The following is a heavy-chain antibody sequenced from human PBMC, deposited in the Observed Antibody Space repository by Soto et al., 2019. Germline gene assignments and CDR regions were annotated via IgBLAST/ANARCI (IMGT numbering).Heavy chain of an antibody. CDR3: ARGTLTTNFDY. Sequence: GASVKVSCKASGGTFSSYAISWVRQAPGQGLEWMGGIIPIFGTANYAQKFQGRVTITADKSTSTAYMEPSSLRSEDTAVYYCARGTLTTNFDYWGQGTLVTVSS. CDR2: IIPIFGTA. D-gene: IGHD3-22*01. V-gene: IGHV1-69*06. J-gene: IGHJ4*02. CDR1: GGTFSSYA.